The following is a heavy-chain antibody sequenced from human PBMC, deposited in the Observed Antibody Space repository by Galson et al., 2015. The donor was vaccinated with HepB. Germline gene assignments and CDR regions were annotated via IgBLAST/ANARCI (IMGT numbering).Heavy chain of an antibody. CDR1: GYTFTSYY. CDR2: INPSGGST. CDR3: ARRSVITIFGVVIPEGFDN. Sequence: SVKVSCKASGYTFTSYYMHWVRQAPGQGLEWMGIINPSGGSTSYAQKFQGRVTMTRVTSTSTVYMELSSLRSEDTAVYYCARRSVITIFGVVIPEGFDNWGQGTLCTVSS. D-gene: IGHD3-3*01. V-gene: IGHV1-46*01. J-gene: IGHJ4*02.